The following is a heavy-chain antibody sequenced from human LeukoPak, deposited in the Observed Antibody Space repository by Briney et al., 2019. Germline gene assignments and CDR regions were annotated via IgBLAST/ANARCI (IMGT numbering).Heavy chain of an antibody. V-gene: IGHV4-59*08. CDR3: ARDFGYSGYLDY. CDR1: GGSISSYY. Sequence: PSETLSLTCTVSGGSISSYYWSWIRQPPGKGLEWIGYISYSGSTNYNPSLKSRVTISVDTSKNQFSLKLSSVTAADTAVYYCARDFGYSGYLDYWGQGTLVTVSS. CDR2: ISYSGST. D-gene: IGHD5-12*01. J-gene: IGHJ4*02.